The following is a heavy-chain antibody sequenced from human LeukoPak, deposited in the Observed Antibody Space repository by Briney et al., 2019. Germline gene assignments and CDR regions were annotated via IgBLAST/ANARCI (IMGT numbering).Heavy chain of an antibody. Sequence: GGSLRLSCAAPGFTFSSYSMNWVRQAPGKGLEWVSSISSSSSYIYYADSVKGRFTISRDNAKNSLYLQMNSLRAGDTAVYYCARGGDYWEAAFDIWGQGTMVTVSS. CDR2: ISSSSSYI. J-gene: IGHJ3*02. CDR3: ARGGDYWEAAFDI. CDR1: GFTFSSYS. D-gene: IGHD2-21*02. V-gene: IGHV3-21*01.